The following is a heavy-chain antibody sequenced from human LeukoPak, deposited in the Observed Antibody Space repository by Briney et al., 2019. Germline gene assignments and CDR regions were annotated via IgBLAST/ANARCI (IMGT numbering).Heavy chain of an antibody. D-gene: IGHD3-3*01. V-gene: IGHV4-39*01. CDR1: GGSISSSSYY. Sequence: PSDPLSLTCTVSGGSISSSSYYWGWIRQPPGEGLERIGSIYYSGSTYYNPSLKSRVTISVDTSKNQFSLKLSSVTAADTAVYYCASHLAPTIFGVVIIRHVDYWGQGNLVTVSS. CDR2: IYYSGST. J-gene: IGHJ4*02. CDR3: ASHLAPTIFGVVIIRHVDY.